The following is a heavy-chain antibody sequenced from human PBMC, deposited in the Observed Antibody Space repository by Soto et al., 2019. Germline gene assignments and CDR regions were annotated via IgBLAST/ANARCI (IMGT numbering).Heavy chain of an antibody. J-gene: IGHJ6*02. Sequence: ASVKVSCKASGYTFTSYGISWVRQAPGQGLEWMGWISAYNGNTNYAQKLQGRVTMTTDTSTSTAYMELRSLRSDDTAVYYCARDIWELLHYYYGTDVWGQGTTVTVSS. CDR3: ARDIWELLHYYYGTDV. V-gene: IGHV1-18*04. D-gene: IGHD1-26*01. CDR1: GYTFTSYG. CDR2: ISAYNGNT.